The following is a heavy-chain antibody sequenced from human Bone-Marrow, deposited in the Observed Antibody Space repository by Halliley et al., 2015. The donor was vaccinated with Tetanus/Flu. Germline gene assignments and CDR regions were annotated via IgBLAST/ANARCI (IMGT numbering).Heavy chain of an antibody. CDR1: GASLNSNTYY. CDR2: IYYSRST. D-gene: IGHD4-17*01. V-gene: IGHV4-30-4*01. CDR3: AREGGADYGSDWYFDL. Sequence: TLSLTCAVSGASLNSNTYYWSWIRQPPGKGLEWIGYIYYSRSTNYNPSLKSRLTISVDTSKNQFSLQLRSVTAADTAVYYCAREGGADYGSDWYFDLWGRGTRVTVSS. J-gene: IGHJ2*01.